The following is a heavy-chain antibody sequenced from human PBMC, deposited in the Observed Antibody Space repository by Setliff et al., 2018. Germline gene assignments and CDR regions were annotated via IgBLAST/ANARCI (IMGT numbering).Heavy chain of an antibody. CDR3: AGHRAVAGAYYFDF. Sequence: NPSETLSLTCAVSVYSISRDCHWGWIRQPPGKGLEWIGSIYYSGNTYYNASLKDRVTISGDTSKNQFSLKLTAVTAADTAIYYCAGHRAVAGAYYFDFWGQGTLVTVSS. J-gene: IGHJ4*02. CDR2: IYYSGNT. D-gene: IGHD6-19*01. CDR1: VYSISRDCH. V-gene: IGHV4-38-2*01.